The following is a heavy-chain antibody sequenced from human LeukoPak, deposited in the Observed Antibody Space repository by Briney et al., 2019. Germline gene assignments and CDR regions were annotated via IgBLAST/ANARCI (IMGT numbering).Heavy chain of an antibody. J-gene: IGHJ1*01. V-gene: IGHV4-4*07. CDR1: GGSISSYY. Sequence: KPSETLSLTCTVSGGSISSYYWSWIRQPAGKGLEWIGRIYTSGSTNYNPSLKSRVTMSVDTSKNQFSLKLSSVTAADTAVYYCASHEGRHFDWLPFQHWGQGTLVTVSS. CDR2: IYTSGST. D-gene: IGHD3-9*01. CDR3: ASHEGRHFDWLPFQH.